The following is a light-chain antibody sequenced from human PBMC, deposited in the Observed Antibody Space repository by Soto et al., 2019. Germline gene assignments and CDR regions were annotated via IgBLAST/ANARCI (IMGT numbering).Light chain of an antibody. J-gene: IGKJ4*01. Sequence: EIVLMQSPGTLCLSPGESAALSCRASQSVVSNYLAWYQHKPGQAPRLLINDASRRATGIPDRFSGSGSGTDFTLTISSMQPEDFAVYYCQQHRSSLSLTFGGGNKVEIK. CDR1: QSVVSNY. V-gene: IGKV3-20*01. CDR2: DAS. CDR3: QQHRSSLSLT.